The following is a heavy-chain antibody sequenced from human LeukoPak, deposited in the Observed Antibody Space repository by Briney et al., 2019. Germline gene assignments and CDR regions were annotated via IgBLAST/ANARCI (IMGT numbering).Heavy chain of an antibody. J-gene: IGHJ6*03. Sequence: GGSLRLSCAASGFTFSSYWMHWVRQAPGKGLVWVSRIITDGSSATYADSVRGRFAISRDNAKNTLYLQMNSLRAEDTAVYYCARENGGSYFYMDVWGKGTTVTVSS. CDR2: IITDGSSA. V-gene: IGHV3-74*01. CDR1: GFTFSSYW. CDR3: ARENGGSYFYMDV. D-gene: IGHD1-1*01.